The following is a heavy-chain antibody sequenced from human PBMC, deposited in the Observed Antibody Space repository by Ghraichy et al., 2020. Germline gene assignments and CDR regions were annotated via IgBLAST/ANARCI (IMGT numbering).Heavy chain of an antibody. CDR2: IYHTGST. Sequence: SETLSLTCTVSGGSVRSYYWSWIRQPPGRGLEWIAYIYHTGSTNCNPSHKSRVSRSLDTSKNHLSLKLTSVTAAATAVYYCARGLRSSSSQGTTFDYWGQRTLVTVSS. D-gene: IGHD6-6*01. CDR1: GGSVRSYY. CDR3: ARGLRSSSSQGTTFDY. J-gene: IGHJ4*02. V-gene: IGHV4-59*02.